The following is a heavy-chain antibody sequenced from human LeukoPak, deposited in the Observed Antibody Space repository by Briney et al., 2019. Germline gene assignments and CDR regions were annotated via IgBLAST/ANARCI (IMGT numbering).Heavy chain of an antibody. J-gene: IGHJ4*02. D-gene: IGHD3-22*01. CDR1: GYTFTSYY. Sequence: ASVKVSCKSSGYTFTSYYMHWVRQAPGQGLEWMGIINPSGGSTSYAQKFQGRVTMTRDTSTSTVYMELSSLRSEDTAVYYCAIPIGTYYDSIFFLDYWGQGTLVTVSS. CDR3: AIPIGTYYDSIFFLDY. CDR2: INPSGGST. V-gene: IGHV1-46*01.